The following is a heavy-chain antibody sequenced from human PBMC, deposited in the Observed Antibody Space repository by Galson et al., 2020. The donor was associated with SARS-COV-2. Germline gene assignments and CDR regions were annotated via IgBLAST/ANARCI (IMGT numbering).Heavy chain of an antibody. CDR3: AKDIGYYDFWGGSLGYGMDV. J-gene: IGHJ6*02. D-gene: IGHD3-3*01. Sequence: TGGSLRLSCAASGFTFDASAMHWDRPAPGKGLEWVSGISWNSGSIGYAASVKGRFTISRDNAKNSLYLQMNSLRSEDTALYYCAKDIGYYDFWGGSLGYGMDVCGQGTTVTVSS. V-gene: IGHV3-9*01. CDR2: ISWNSGSI. CDR1: GFTFDASA.